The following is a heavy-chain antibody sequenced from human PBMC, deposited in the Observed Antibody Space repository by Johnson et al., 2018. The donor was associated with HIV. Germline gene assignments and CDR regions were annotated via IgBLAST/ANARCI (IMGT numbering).Heavy chain of an antibody. CDR3: ARNGDGYTPDAFDI. J-gene: IGHJ3*02. Sequence: QVQLVESGGGVVQPGESLRLSCAPSGFTFSRHPMHWVRQAPGKGLEHVATIASLGDNTYYADSVKGRFTISRDTSENTVHLQMNDLRAEDTAVYFCARNGDGYTPDAFDIWGQGTVVTVSS. D-gene: IGHD5-24*01. CDR1: GFTFSRHP. V-gene: IGHV3-64*04. CDR2: IASLGDNT.